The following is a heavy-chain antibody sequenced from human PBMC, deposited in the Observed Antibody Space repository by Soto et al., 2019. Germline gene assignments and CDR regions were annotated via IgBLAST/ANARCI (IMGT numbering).Heavy chain of an antibody. V-gene: IGHV3-23*01. CDR3: AKVNTYYGSGSDY. J-gene: IGHJ4*02. D-gene: IGHD3-10*01. Sequence: HPGGSLRLSCAASGFSFSNYAMHWVRQAPGKGLEWVSAISNSGGSTYYADSVKGRFTISRDNSKNTLYLQMNSLRAEDTAVYYCAKVNTYYGSGSDYWGQGTLVTVSS. CDR2: ISNSGGST. CDR1: GFSFSNYA.